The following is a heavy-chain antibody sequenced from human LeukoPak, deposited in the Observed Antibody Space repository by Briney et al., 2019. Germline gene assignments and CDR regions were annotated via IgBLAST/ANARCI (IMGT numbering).Heavy chain of an antibody. D-gene: IGHD6-13*01. Sequence: SETLSLTCAVYGGSFSGYYWSWIRQPPGKGLEWIGEINHSGSTNYNPSLKSRVTISVDTSKNQFSLKLSSVTAADTAVYYCARGLRSSWYEDYWGQGTLVTVSS. V-gene: IGHV4-34*01. CDR1: GGSFSGYY. J-gene: IGHJ4*02. CDR2: INHSGST. CDR3: ARGLRSSWYEDY.